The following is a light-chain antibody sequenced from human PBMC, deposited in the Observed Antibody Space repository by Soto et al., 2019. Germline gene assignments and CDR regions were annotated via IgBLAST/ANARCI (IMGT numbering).Light chain of an antibody. V-gene: IGKV1-39*01. CDR1: QSINNY. CDR2: GAS. Sequence: IQMTQSPSSLSASVGDRVTITFRASQSINNYLSWYQQKPGKAPNLLIFGASTLQSGVPSRFSGSGSGTDFTLTISSLQPEDFATYYCLQSYRTPLTFGGGTKV. J-gene: IGKJ4*01. CDR3: LQSYRTPLT.